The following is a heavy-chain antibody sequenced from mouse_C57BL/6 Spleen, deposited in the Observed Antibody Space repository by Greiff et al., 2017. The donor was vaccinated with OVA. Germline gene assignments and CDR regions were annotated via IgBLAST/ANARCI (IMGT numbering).Heavy chain of an antibody. V-gene: IGHV1-69*02. D-gene: IGHD1-1*01. CDR2: IDPSDGDT. CDR1: GYNFTSYW. CDR3: ARWGYYGSSYAMDD. J-gene: IGHJ4*01. Sequence: QVQLQQPGAELVRPGASVKLSCTASGYNFTSYWMHWVKQRPGQGLEWIGGIDPSDGDTNYNQKFQGKATLTVDKSSSTAYMQLSSLTSEDSAVYDCARWGYYGSSYAMDDWGQGTSVTVSS.